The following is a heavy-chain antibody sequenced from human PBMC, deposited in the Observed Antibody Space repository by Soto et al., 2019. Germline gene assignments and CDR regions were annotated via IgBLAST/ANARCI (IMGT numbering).Heavy chain of an antibody. J-gene: IGHJ6*02. Sequence: LRLSCAASGFTFSSYSMNWVRQAPGKGLEWVSSISSSSSYIYYADSVKGRFTISRDNAKNSLCLQMNSLRAEDTAVYYCARVLRGAAGYYYYYGMDVWGQGTTVTVSS. V-gene: IGHV3-21*01. D-gene: IGHD6-13*01. CDR3: ARVLRGAAGYYYYYGMDV. CDR1: GFTFSSYS. CDR2: ISSSSSYI.